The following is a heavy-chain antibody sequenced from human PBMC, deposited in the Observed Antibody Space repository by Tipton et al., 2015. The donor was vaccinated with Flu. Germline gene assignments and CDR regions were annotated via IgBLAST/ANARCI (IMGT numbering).Heavy chain of an antibody. V-gene: IGHV4-34*01. CDR2: IDFSGST. D-gene: IGHD3-3*01. CDR3: ARHRYYADDTGPGVYFNY. J-gene: IGHJ4*02. Sequence: TLSLTCAVFGGSFSGYYWGWIRQPPGKGLEWIGNIDFSGSTYYNPSLKSRVTISADTSKNQFSLKMTSVTAADTAVYYCARHRYYADDTGPGVYFNYWGQGTLVTVSA. CDR1: GGSFSGYY.